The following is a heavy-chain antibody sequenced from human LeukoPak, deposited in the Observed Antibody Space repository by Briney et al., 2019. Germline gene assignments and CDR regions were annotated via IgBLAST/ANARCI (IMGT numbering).Heavy chain of an antibody. Sequence: GGSLRLSCAASGFTFSRHWMSWVRQAPGKGLEWVANIKQDGSEKHYVGSVKGRFTISRDNAKNSLYLQMDSLRAEDTAIYYCARDANAGYSVNWSDPWGQGTLVTVSS. J-gene: IGHJ5*01. CDR2: IKQDGSEK. D-gene: IGHD5/OR15-5a*01. CDR3: ARDANAGYSVNWSDP. V-gene: IGHV3-7*03. CDR1: GFTFSRHW.